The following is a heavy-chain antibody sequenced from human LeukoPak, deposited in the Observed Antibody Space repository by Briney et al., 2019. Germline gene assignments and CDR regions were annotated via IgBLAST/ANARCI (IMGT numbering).Heavy chain of an antibody. CDR2: ISSSSSTI. CDR1: GLTFNIYG. D-gene: IGHD6-13*01. CDR3: ARDRGGSSWHL. Sequence: GGSLRLSCAASGLTFNIYGMNWVRQAPGKGLEWVSYISSSSSTIYYADSVKGRFTISRDNAKNSLYLQMNSLRAEDTAVYYCARDRGGSSWHLGGQGTLVTVSS. J-gene: IGHJ4*02. V-gene: IGHV3-48*04.